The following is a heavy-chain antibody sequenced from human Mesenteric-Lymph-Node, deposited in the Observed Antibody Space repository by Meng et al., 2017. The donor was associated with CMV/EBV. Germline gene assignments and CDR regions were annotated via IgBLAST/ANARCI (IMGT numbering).Heavy chain of an antibody. CDR2: ISFDGSTT. D-gene: IGHD4-11*01. CDR1: GFTFSSYA. CDR3: ARVPSAYGNYAGIDY. V-gene: IGHV3-30*04. Sequence: GESLKISCTSSGFTFSSYALHWVRQAPGKGLQWVTVISFDGSTTYYADSVKGRFTISRDDSKNTLYLQMNSLRAEDTAVYYCARVPSAYGNYAGIDYWGQGTLVTVSS. J-gene: IGHJ4*02.